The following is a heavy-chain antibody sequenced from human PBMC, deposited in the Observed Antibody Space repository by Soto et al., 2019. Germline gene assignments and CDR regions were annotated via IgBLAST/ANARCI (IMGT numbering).Heavy chain of an antibody. CDR1: GASINNANW. CDR3: AKRYDFWSGRWYGLGV. D-gene: IGHD3-3*01. V-gene: IGHV4-4*02. CDR2: IYHIGCT. Sequence: SETLSLTCSVSGASINNANWWVWVRPPPGKELEWIGGIYHIGCTTYNPSLKSRATISVDKSKNQFSLIVTSVTAADTAVYYCAKRYDFWSGRWYGLGVWGQGTTVTVSS. J-gene: IGHJ6*02.